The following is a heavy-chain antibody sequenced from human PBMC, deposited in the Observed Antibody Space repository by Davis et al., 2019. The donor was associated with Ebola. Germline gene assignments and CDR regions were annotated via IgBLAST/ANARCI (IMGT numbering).Heavy chain of an antibody. J-gene: IGHJ6*02. CDR2: ISSSSSYI. CDR3: ARDLYLGSWNYYGMDV. D-gene: IGHD2-2*02. Sequence: GGSLRLSCAASRFTFSSYSMNWVRQAPGKGLEWVSSISSSSSYIHYADSVKGRFTISRDNAKNSMYLQMNSLRAEDTAVYYCARDLYLGSWNYYGMDVWGQGTTVTVSS. CDR1: RFTFSSYS. V-gene: IGHV3-21*01.